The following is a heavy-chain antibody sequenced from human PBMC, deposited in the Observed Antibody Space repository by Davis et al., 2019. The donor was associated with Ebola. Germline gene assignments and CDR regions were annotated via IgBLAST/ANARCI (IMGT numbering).Heavy chain of an antibody. CDR2: IYHSGST. Sequence: PSETLSLTCAVSGGSISSSNWWSWVRQPPGKGLEWIGEIYHSGSTNYNPSLKSRVTISVDKSKNQFSLKLSSVTAADTAVYYCARGGGNSAYYYYGMDVWGQGTTVTVSS. CDR1: GGSISSSNW. J-gene: IGHJ6*02. CDR3: ARGGGNSAYYYYGMDV. V-gene: IGHV4-4*02. D-gene: IGHD4-23*01.